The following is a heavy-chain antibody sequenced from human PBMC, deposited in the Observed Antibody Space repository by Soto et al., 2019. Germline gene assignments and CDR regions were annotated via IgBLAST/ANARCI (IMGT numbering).Heavy chain of an antibody. J-gene: IGHJ2*01. CDR2: VSGYGGST. CDR3: ARRPAGDSHWYFDL. Sequence: DVQLLESGGDLVQPGESLRLSCAASGFIFSDFAMSWVRQTPGKGLEWVSAVSGYGGSTHYSDAVKGRFTISRDNSRDTLFLHMNSLRAEDTAVYYCARRPAGDSHWYFDLWGRGTLVTVSS. D-gene: IGHD2-21*01. V-gene: IGHV3-23*01. CDR1: GFIFSDFA.